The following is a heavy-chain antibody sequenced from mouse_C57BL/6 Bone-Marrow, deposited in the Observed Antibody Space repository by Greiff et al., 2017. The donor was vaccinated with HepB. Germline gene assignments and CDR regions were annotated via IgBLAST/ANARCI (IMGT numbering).Heavy chain of an antibody. CDR3: AKGGTTVVFSPYWYFDV. D-gene: IGHD1-1*01. CDR2: IWSGGST. J-gene: IGHJ1*03. CDR1: GFSLTSYG. Sequence: VQLQQSGPGLVQPSQSLSITCTVSGFSLTSYGVHWVRQPPGKGLEWLGVIWSGGSTDYNAAFISRLSISKDNSKSQVFFKMNSLQADDTAIYYCAKGGTTVVFSPYWYFDVWGTGTTVTVSS. V-gene: IGHV2-4*01.